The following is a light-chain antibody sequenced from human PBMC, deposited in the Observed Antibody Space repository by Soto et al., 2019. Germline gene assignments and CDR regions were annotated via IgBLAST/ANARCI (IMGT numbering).Light chain of an antibody. CDR1: QSVLYSSNNKNY. Sequence: DIVMTQSPDSLAVSLGERATINCKSSQSVLYSSNNKNYLAWYQQKPGQPPKLLIYWASTRESGVPDRFSGSGSGTDFTLNISSQQAEDVAVYYCQQYYSTPGYTFGQGTKLEIK. J-gene: IGKJ2*01. CDR3: QQYYSTPGYT. V-gene: IGKV4-1*01. CDR2: WAS.